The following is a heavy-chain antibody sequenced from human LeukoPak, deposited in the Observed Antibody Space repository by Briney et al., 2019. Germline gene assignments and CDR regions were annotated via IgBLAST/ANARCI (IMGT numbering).Heavy chain of an antibody. CDR3: AREGDFWSGYYTGIFDY. V-gene: IGHV3-48*04. J-gene: IGHJ4*02. Sequence: PGGSLRLSCAASGFIFSSYIMNWVRQAPGKGLEWVSYISSSSSTIYYADSVKGRFTISRDNAKNSLYLQMNSLRAEDTAVYYCAREGDFWSGYYTGIFDYWGQGTLVTVSS. CDR2: ISSSSSTI. D-gene: IGHD3-3*01. CDR1: GFIFSSYI.